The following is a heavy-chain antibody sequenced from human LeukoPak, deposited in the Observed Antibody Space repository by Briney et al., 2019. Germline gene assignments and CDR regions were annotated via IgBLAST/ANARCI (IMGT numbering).Heavy chain of an antibody. Sequence: GRSLRLSCAASGFTFSNYAMHWVRQAPGKGLEWVAVISYDGSNKYYADSVKGRFTISRDNSKNTLYLQMNSLRAEDTAVYYCAYDYSRYLDYWGQGTLVTVSS. CDR1: GFTFSNYA. D-gene: IGHD4-11*01. J-gene: IGHJ4*02. CDR2: ISYDGSNK. CDR3: AYDYSRYLDY. V-gene: IGHV3-30-3*01.